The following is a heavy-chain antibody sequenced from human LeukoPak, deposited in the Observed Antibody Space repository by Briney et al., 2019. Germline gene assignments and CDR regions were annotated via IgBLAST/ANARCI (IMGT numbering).Heavy chain of an antibody. D-gene: IGHD3-10*01. Sequence: GRSLRLSCAASGFTFSSYGMHWVRQAPGKGLEWVAVISYDGSNKYYADSVKGRFTISRDNSKNTLYLQMNSLRAEDTAVYYCAKSLGELWFGELLPFDPWGQGTLVTVSS. CDR3: AKSLGELWFGELLPFDP. J-gene: IGHJ5*02. CDR2: ISYDGSNK. CDR1: GFTFSSYG. V-gene: IGHV3-30*18.